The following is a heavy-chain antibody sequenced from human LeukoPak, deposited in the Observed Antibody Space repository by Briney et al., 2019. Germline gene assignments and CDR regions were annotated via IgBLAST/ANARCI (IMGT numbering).Heavy chain of an antibody. CDR1: GYTFTGYY. CDR2: INPNSGGT. D-gene: IGHD4-11*01. V-gene: IGHV1-2*02. J-gene: IGHJ5*02. Sequence: ASVKVSCKASGYTFTGYYMHWVRQAPGQGLEWMGWINPNSGGTNYAQKFQGRVTMTRDTSISTAYMELSRLRSDDTAVYYCARGVYVDYSKGNWFDPWGQGTLVTVSS. CDR3: ARGVYVDYSKGNWFDP.